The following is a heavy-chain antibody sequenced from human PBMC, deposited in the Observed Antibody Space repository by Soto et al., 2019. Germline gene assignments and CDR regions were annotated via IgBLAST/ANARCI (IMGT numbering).Heavy chain of an antibody. Sequence: ASVKVSCKVFGYTLTELSMHWVRQAPGKGLEWMGGFDPEDGETIYAQKFQGRVTMTEDTSTDTAYMELSSLRSEDTAVYYCATVGFLRATTYYYYYIDVWGKGTTVTVSS. CDR2: FDPEDGET. CDR1: GYTLTELS. D-gene: IGHD1-26*01. CDR3: ATVGFLRATTYYYYYIDV. J-gene: IGHJ6*03. V-gene: IGHV1-24*01.